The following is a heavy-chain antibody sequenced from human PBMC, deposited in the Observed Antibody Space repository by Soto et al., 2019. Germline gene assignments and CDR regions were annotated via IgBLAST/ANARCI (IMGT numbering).Heavy chain of an antibody. CDR3: AKDLSYCSGGSCYQHDGSDN. D-gene: IGHD2-15*01. CDR2: IVVGSGNT. Sequence: SVKVSCKASGFTFTSSAVQWVRQARGQRLERKGRIVVGSGNTNYAQKFQERVTISRDNSKNTLYLEMSSLRAEDTAVYFCAKDLSYCSGGSCYQHDGSDNWGQGTLVTVSS. V-gene: IGHV1-58*01. CDR1: GFTFTSSA. J-gene: IGHJ4*02.